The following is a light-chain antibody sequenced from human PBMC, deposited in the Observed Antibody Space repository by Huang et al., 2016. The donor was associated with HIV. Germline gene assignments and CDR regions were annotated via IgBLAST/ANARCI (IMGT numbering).Light chain of an antibody. J-gene: IGKJ1*01. Sequence: EIVMTKSPATLYVSPGERATLSCRASQSVSSNVAWYQQKPGQAPRLLIYGASTRATGIPARFSGSGSGTEFTLTISSLQSEDFAVYYCQQYNNWQRTFGQGTKVEIK. V-gene: IGKV3-15*01. CDR2: GAS. CDR1: QSVSSN. CDR3: QQYNNWQRT.